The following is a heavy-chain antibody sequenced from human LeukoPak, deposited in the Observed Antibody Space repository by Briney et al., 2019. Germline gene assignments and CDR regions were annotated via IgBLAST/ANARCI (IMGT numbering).Heavy chain of an antibody. Sequence: GSLRLSCAASGFTVSSNYMSWVRQAPGKGLEWVSVIYSGGRTYYADSVKGRFTISRDNSKNTLYLQMNSLRAEDTAVYYCARGRGSGSYPFDYWGQGTLVTVSS. J-gene: IGHJ4*02. D-gene: IGHD3-10*01. CDR2: IYSGGRT. CDR1: GFTVSSNY. V-gene: IGHV3-53*01. CDR3: ARGRGSGSYPFDY.